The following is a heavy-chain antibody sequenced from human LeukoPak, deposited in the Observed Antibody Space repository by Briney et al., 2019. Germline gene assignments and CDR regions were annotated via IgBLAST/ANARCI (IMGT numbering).Heavy chain of an antibody. V-gene: IGHV4-59*01. D-gene: IGHD3-22*01. J-gene: IGHJ3*02. CDR1: GGSISSYY. CDR3: ARLYYDSSGYDAFDI. Sequence: SETLSLTCTVSGGSISSYYWSSIRQPPGKGLEWIGYIYYSGSTNYNPSLKSRVTISVDTSKNQFSLKLSSVTAADTAVYYCARLYYDSSGYDAFDIWGQGTMVTVSS. CDR2: IYYSGST.